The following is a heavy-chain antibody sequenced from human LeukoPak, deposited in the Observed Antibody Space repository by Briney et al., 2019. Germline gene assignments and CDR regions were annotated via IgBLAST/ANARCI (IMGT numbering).Heavy chain of an antibody. CDR1: GYTLTELS. CDR2: FDPEDGET. Sequence: ASVKVSCKVSGYTLTELSMHWVRQAPGKGLEWMGGFDPEDGETIYAQKFQGRVTMTEDTSTDTAYMELSSLRSEDTAVYYCARDGVLWFGELLENWFDPWGQGTLVTVSS. D-gene: IGHD3-10*01. CDR3: ARDGVLWFGELLENWFDP. J-gene: IGHJ5*02. V-gene: IGHV1-24*01.